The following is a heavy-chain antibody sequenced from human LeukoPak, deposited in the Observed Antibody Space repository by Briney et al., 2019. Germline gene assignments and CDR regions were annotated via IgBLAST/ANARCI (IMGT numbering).Heavy chain of an antibody. Sequence: SETLSLTCAVYGGSFSTYYWNWIRQPPGKGLEWIGYIYYSGSTNYNPSLKSRVTISVDTSRNQFSLRVSSVTAADTAVYYCARSRGYTYGFDYWGQGTLVTVSS. CDR2: IYYSGST. CDR1: GGSFSTYY. V-gene: IGHV4-59*01. J-gene: IGHJ4*02. D-gene: IGHD5-18*01. CDR3: ARSRGYTYGFDY.